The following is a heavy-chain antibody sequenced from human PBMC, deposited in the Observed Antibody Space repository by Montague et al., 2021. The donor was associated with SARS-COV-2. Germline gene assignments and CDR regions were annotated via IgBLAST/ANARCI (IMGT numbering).Heavy chain of an antibody. CDR2: INHSGST. Sequence: SETLSLTCAVYGGSFSGYYWNGIRQPPGKGLEWIGEINHSGSTNYNPSLKSRATMSVDTSKNQFSLKLSSVTAADTAVYYCARGARQGYGFRLGSFDSWGQGTLVTVSS. CDR3: ARGARQGYGFRLGSFDS. V-gene: IGHV4-34*01. CDR1: GGSFSGYY. D-gene: IGHD3-10*01. J-gene: IGHJ4*02.